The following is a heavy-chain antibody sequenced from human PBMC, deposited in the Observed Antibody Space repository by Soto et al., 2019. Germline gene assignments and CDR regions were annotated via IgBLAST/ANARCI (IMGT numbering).Heavy chain of an antibody. V-gene: IGHV3-33*01. D-gene: IGHD2-15*01. CDR3: ARDGPDCSGGSCIPEYFQH. CDR1: GFTFSSYG. CDR2: IWYDGSNK. Sequence: GSLRLSCAASGFTFSSYGMHWVRQAPGKGLEWVAVIWYDGSNKYYADSVKGRFTISRDNSKNTLYLQMNSLRAEDTAVYYCARDGPDCSGGSCIPEYFQHWGQGTLVTVSS. J-gene: IGHJ1*01.